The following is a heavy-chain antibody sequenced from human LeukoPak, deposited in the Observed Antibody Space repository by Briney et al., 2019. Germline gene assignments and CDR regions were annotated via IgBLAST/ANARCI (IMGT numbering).Heavy chain of an antibody. CDR3: ARVGLLWFGEGGNWFDP. V-gene: IGHV3-48*01. J-gene: IGHJ5*02. Sequence: GGSLRLSCAASGFTFSSYSMNWVRQAPGKGLEWVSYISSSSSTIYYADSVKGRFTISRDNAKNSLYLQINSLRAEDTAVYYCARVGLLWFGEGGNWFDPWGQGTLVTVSS. CDR2: ISSSSSTI. D-gene: IGHD3-10*01. CDR1: GFTFSSYS.